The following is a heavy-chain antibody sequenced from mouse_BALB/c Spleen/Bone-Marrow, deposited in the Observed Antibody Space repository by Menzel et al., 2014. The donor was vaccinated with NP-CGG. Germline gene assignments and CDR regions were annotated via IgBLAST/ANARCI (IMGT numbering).Heavy chain of an antibody. Sequence: EVRLVESGGGLVKPGGSLKLSCAASGFTFSYYAMSWVRQSPEKRLEWVAEISSGGTYTYYPDTVTGRFTISRDNAKNTLYLEMSSLRSEDTAMYYCVRDSSGYFYYWGQGPPLTAPS. J-gene: IGHJ2*01. CDR3: VRDSSGYFYY. CDR1: GFTFSYYA. D-gene: IGHD3-1*01. CDR2: ISSGGTYT. V-gene: IGHV5-9-4*01.